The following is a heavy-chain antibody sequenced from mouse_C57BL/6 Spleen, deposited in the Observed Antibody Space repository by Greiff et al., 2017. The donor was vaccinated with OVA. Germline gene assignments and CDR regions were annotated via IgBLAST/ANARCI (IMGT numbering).Heavy chain of an antibody. V-gene: IGHV1-61*01. Sequence: QVQLQQPGAELVRPGSSVKLSCKASGYTFTSYWMDWVKQRPGQGLEWIGNIYPSDSETHYNQKFKDKATLTVDKSSSTAYMQLSSLTSEDSAVYYCARSRATYYFDCWGQGTTLTVSS. CDR1: GYTFTSYW. CDR3: ARSRATYYFDC. CDR2: IYPSDSET. J-gene: IGHJ2*01.